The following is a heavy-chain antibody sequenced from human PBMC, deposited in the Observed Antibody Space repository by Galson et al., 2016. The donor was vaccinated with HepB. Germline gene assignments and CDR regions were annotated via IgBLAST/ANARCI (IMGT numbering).Heavy chain of an antibody. CDR3: AKDHGGYSGFDY. Sequence: SLRLSCAASGFTFGTYTMHWIRQAPGEGLQWVALLTGDRANAYYADSVKGRFTISRDNRKNSLYLQMNSLRTEDTALYYCAKDHGGYSGFDYWGQGTLVTVSS. J-gene: IGHJ4*02. CDR1: GFTFGTYT. V-gene: IGHV3-43*01. D-gene: IGHD4-23*01. CDR2: LTGDRANA.